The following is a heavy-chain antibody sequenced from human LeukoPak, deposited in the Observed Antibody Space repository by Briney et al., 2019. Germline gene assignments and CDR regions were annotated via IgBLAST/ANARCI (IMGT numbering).Heavy chain of an antibody. V-gene: IGHV4-59*01. CDR3: ARDMIAGLDAFDI. J-gene: IGHJ3*02. CDR2: IYYSGST. D-gene: IGHD3-16*01. Sequence: SETLSLTCTVSGGSISRYYWSWIRQPPGKGLEWIEYIYYSGSTNYNPSLKSRVTISVDTSKNQFSLKLSSVTAADTAVYYCARDMIAGLDAFDIWGQGTMVTVSS. CDR1: GGSISRYY.